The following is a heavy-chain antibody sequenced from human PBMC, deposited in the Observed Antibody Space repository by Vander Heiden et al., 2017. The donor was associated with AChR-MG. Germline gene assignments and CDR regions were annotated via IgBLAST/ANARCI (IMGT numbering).Heavy chain of an antibody. J-gene: IGHJ5*02. CDR3: ARGRGIIWYHGNWFDP. D-gene: IGHD2-2*01. V-gene: IGHV3-9*01. CDR2: ISWNSGRI. CDR1: GFTFDDYA. Sequence: EVPLVESGGGLVQPGRSLRLSCAASGFTFDDYAMHWVRQAPGKGREWVSGISWNSGRIGYADSVNGRFTISRDNAKNSLCLQMSSLRAEDPALYYCARGRGIIWYHGNWFDPRGQGTLGTVSS.